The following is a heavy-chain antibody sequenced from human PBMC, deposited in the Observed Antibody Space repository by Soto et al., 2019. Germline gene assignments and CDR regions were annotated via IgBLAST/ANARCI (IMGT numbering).Heavy chain of an antibody. V-gene: IGHV1-46*01. CDR3: AREAYAFDI. J-gene: IGHJ3*02. Sequence: QVQLVQSGAEVKKPGASVKLSCTASGFTFTNYFMHWVRQAPGQGLEWVGMINRGGSSTNYAQISQSSLTMTTDTSTSTVYMELSSLTSEDTAVYYCAREAYAFDIWGQGTMVTVSS. CDR1: GFTFTNYF. CDR2: INRGGSST.